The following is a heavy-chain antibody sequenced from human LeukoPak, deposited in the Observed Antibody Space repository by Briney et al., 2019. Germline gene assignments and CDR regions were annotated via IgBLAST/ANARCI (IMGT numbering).Heavy chain of an antibody. J-gene: IGHJ5*02. CDR3: ARTDYYGSP. Sequence: GGSLRLSCAASGFTFSSYGMHWVRQAPGKGLEWVAVISYDGSNKYYADSVKGRFTISRDNSKNTLYLQMNSLRADDTAVYYCARTDYYGSPWGQGTLVTVSS. CDR2: ISYDGSNK. D-gene: IGHD3-10*01. V-gene: IGHV3-30*03. CDR1: GFTFSSYG.